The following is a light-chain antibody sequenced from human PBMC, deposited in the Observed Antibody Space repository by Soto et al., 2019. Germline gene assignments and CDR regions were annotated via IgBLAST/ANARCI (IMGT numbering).Light chain of an antibody. Sequence: EIVLTQSPATLSLSPGERATLSCRASQSVSTYLAWYQQKPGQAPRLLIYDASNRATGIPARFSGSGSGTDFTLTISSLEPEDSAVYYCQQRSNWRGTFGQGTKVEI. CDR1: QSVSTY. J-gene: IGKJ1*01. CDR2: DAS. CDR3: QQRSNWRGT. V-gene: IGKV3-11*01.